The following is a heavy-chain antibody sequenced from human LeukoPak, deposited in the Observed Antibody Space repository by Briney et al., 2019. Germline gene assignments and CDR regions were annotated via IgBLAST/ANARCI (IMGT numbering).Heavy chain of an antibody. D-gene: IGHD3-10*01. J-gene: IGHJ5*02. Sequence: PGGSLRLSCAASGFTFSSYGMSWVRQAPGKGLEWVSAISGSGGSTYYADSVKGRFTISRDNSKNTLYLQMNSLRAEDTAVYYCAKLPRITMVRGADPYNWFDPWGQGTLVTVSS. CDR1: GFTFSSYG. V-gene: IGHV3-23*01. CDR3: AKLPRITMVRGADPYNWFDP. CDR2: ISGSGGST.